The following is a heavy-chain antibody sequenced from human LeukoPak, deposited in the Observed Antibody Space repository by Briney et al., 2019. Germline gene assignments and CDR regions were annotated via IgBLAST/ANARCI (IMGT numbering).Heavy chain of an antibody. Sequence: GGSLRLSCAASGFTFSSYWMHWVRQAPGKGLVWVSRINSDGSSTSYADSVKGRFTISRDNAKNTLYLQMNSLRAEDTAVYYCARTRRWELPDYWGQGTLVTVSS. J-gene: IGHJ4*02. V-gene: IGHV3-74*01. CDR2: INSDGSST. CDR1: GFTFSSYW. D-gene: IGHD1-26*01. CDR3: ARTRRWELPDY.